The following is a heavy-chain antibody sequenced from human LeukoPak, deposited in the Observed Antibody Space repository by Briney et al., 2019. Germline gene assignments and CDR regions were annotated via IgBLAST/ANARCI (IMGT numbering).Heavy chain of an antibody. CDR2: INHSGST. J-gene: IGHJ4*02. V-gene: IGHV4-34*01. D-gene: IGHD2-15*01. Sequence: SETLSLTCAVYGGSFSGYYWTWIRQPPGKGLEWIGEINHSGSTNYNPSLKSRVTISVDTSKNQFSLKLSSVTAADTAVYYCARDLAYCSGGSCYPYYLDYWGQGTLVTVSS. CDR1: GGSFSGYY. CDR3: ARDLAYCSGGSCYPYYLDY.